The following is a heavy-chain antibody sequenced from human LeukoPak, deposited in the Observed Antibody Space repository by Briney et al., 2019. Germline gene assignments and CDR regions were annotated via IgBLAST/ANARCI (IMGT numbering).Heavy chain of an antibody. CDR2: INHSGST. CDR3: ARDPWVDGSGWGWAFDI. CDR1: GGSFSGYY. V-gene: IGHV4-34*01. J-gene: IGHJ3*02. D-gene: IGHD6-19*01. Sequence: SSETLSLTCAVYGGSFSGYYWSWIRQPPGKGLEWIGEINHSGSTNYNPSLKSRVTISVDTSKNQFSLKLSSVTAADTAVYYCARDPWVDGSGWGWAFDIWGQGTMVTVSS.